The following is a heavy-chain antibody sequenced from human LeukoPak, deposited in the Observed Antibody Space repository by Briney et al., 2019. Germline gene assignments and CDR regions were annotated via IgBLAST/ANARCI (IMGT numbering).Heavy chain of an antibody. D-gene: IGHD3-22*01. J-gene: IGHJ4*02. Sequence: GGSLRLSCEASGFNVSGNYMSWVRQAPGKGLERVSVIWNDGSQRYYADSVKGRFTVSRDTSSNTLYLQMNSLTVEDTAVYYCARDADTSGHYSHFDYWGPGTLVTVSS. V-gene: IGHV3-33*07. CDR3: ARDADTSGHYSHFDY. CDR1: GFNVSGNY. CDR2: IWNDGSQR.